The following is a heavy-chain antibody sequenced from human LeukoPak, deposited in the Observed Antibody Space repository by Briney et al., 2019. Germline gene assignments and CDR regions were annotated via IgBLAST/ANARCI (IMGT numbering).Heavy chain of an antibody. CDR3: ARRYCSGGSCSYFDY. Sequence: GGSLRLSCAASGFTFSSYAMHWVRQAPGKGLEFVSAITNNGGVTYYANSVKGRFTISRDNSKNTLYLQMGSLRAEDMAVYYCARRYCSGGSCSYFDYWGQGTLVTVSS. V-gene: IGHV3-64*01. D-gene: IGHD2-15*01. CDR2: ITNNGGVT. CDR1: GFTFSSYA. J-gene: IGHJ4*02.